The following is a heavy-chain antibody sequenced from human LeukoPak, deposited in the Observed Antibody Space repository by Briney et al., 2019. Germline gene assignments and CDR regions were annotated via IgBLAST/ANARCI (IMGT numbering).Heavy chain of an antibody. V-gene: IGHV3-30-3*01. D-gene: IGHD6-13*01. CDR2: ISYDGSNK. CDR3: ARDVGMDSGNFDY. Sequence: GGSLRLSCAASGFTFSSYAMHWVRQAPGKGLEWVAVISYDGSNKYYADSVKGRFTISRDNSKNTLYLQMNSLRAEDTAVYYCARDVGMDSGNFDYWGQGTLVTVSS. CDR1: GFTFSSYA. J-gene: IGHJ4*02.